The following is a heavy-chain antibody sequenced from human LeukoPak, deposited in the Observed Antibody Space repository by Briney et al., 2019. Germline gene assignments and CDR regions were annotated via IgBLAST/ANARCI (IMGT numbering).Heavy chain of an antibody. J-gene: IGHJ4*02. CDR2: INHSGST. Sequence: PSETLSLTCTVSGGSVSSGSYYWSWIRQPPGKGLEWIGEINHSGSTNYNPSLKSRVTISVDTSKNQFSLKLSSVTAADTAVYYCARGPSSGWYPPDYWGQGTLVTVSS. CDR3: ARGPSSGWYPPDY. V-gene: IGHV4-39*07. CDR1: GGSVSSGSYY. D-gene: IGHD6-19*01.